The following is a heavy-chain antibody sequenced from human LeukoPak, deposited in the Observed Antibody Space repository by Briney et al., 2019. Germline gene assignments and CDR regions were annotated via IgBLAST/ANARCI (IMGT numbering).Heavy chain of an antibody. CDR3: AKGKNYYYDSSAYVDY. CDR2: ISSSSSYI. CDR1: GFTFSSYS. J-gene: IGHJ4*02. Sequence: GGSLRLSCAASGFTFSSYSMNWVRQAPGKGLEWVSSISSSSSYIYYADSVKGRFTISRDNAKNSLYLQMNSLRAEDTAVYYCAKGKNYYYDSSAYVDYWGQGTLVTVSS. V-gene: IGHV3-21*04. D-gene: IGHD3-22*01.